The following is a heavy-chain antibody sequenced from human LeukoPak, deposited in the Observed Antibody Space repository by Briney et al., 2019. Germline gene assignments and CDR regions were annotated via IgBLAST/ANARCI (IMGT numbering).Heavy chain of an antibody. D-gene: IGHD6-13*01. CDR2: ISAYNGNT. CDR3: ARSIAAAYYMDV. CDR1: GYTFTSYG. J-gene: IGHJ6*03. Sequence: ASVKVSCKPSGYTFTSYGISWVRQAPGQGLEWMGWISAYNGNTNYAQKLQGRVTMTTDTSTSTAYMELRSLRSDDTAVYYSARSIAAAYYMDVWGKGTTVTVSS. V-gene: IGHV1-18*01.